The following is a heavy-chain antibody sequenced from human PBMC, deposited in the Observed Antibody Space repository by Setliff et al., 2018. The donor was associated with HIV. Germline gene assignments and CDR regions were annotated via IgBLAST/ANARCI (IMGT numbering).Heavy chain of an antibody. CDR2: INHSGST. Sequence: SETLSLTCAVYGGSFSGYYWSWIRQPPGKGPEWIGEINHSGSTTYNPSLKSRVTISVDTSKNRFSLNLSSVTAADTAVYYCTRGHDSSGYFGIDYWGQGTLVTVSS. J-gene: IGHJ4*02. V-gene: IGHV4-34*01. D-gene: IGHD3-22*01. CDR3: TRGHDSSGYFGIDY. CDR1: GGSFSGYY.